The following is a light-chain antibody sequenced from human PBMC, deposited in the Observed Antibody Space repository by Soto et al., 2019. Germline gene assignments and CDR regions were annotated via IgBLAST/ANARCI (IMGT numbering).Light chain of an antibody. J-gene: IGLJ1*01. Sequence: QSALTQPASVSGSPGQSITISCTGTSSDVGGYNSVSWYQQHPGKAPKLMIYDVSNRPSGVSNRFSGSKSGNTASLTISGLQAEDEADYYCNSYTRSSTLPYVFGTGTKVTVL. CDR2: DVS. CDR1: SSDVGGYNS. CDR3: NSYTRSSTLPYV. V-gene: IGLV2-14*01.